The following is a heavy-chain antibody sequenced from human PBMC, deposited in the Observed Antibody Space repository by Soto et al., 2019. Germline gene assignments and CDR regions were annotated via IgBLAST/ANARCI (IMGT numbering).Heavy chain of an antibody. CDR1: GYTFTSYG. J-gene: IGHJ4*02. V-gene: IGHV1-18*01. D-gene: IGHD5-18*01. CDR2: ISAYNGNT. CDR3: ARLRYSYGAPDYFDY. Sequence: ASVKVSCKASGYTFTSYGIIWVRQAPGQGLEWMGWISAYNGNTNYAQKLQGRVTMTTDTSTSTAYMELRSLRSDDTAVYYCARLRYSYGAPDYFDYRGQGTLVTVSS.